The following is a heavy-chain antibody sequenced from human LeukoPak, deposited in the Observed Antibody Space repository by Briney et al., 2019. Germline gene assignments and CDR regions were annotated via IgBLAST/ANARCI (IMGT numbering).Heavy chain of an antibody. CDR3: ARDWDGYSSSRGDY. CDR2: ISAYNGNT. J-gene: IGHJ4*02. Sequence: GASVKVSCKASGYTFTSYGISWVRQAPGQGLEWMGWISAYNGNTNYAQRLQGRVTMTTDTSTSTAYMELRSLRSDDTAVYYCARDWDGYSSSRGDYWGQGTLVTVSS. V-gene: IGHV1-18*01. CDR1: GYTFTSYG. D-gene: IGHD6-13*01.